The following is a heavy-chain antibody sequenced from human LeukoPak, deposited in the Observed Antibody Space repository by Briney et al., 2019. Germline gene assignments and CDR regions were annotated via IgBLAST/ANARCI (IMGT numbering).Heavy chain of an antibody. CDR3: ARQGSAYYFDF. Sequence: SETLSLTCTVSGDSISSSSSYWGWIRQPPGEGLEWIGSIYYSGSTYYNTSLKSRVTISVDTSEKQFSLQLNSVTAADTAVYYCARQGSAYYFDFWGQGLLVTVSS. D-gene: IGHD2-15*01. CDR1: GDSISSSSSY. CDR2: IYYSGST. J-gene: IGHJ4*02. V-gene: IGHV4-39*01.